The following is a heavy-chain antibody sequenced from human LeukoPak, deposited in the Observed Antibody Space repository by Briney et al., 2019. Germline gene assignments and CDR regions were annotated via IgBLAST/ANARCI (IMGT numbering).Heavy chain of an antibody. J-gene: IGHJ5*02. CDR3: AKDPGYSSGWYNWFDP. Sequence: PGGSLRLSCAASGFTFSSYAMSWVRQAPGKGLEWVSAISGSGGSTYYADSVKGRFTISRDNSKNTLYLQMNSLRAEDTAVYYCAKDPGYSSGWYNWFDPWGQGTLVTVSS. CDR2: ISGSGGST. D-gene: IGHD6-19*01. CDR1: GFTFSSYA. V-gene: IGHV3-23*01.